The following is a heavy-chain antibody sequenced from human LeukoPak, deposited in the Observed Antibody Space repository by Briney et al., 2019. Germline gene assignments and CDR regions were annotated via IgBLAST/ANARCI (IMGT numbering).Heavy chain of an antibody. CDR1: VCTFSSYF. CDR2: ISYDGSNK. Sequence: PGRSLRLSCAVSVCTFSSYFIHWVRQAPGQGLEWVALISYDGSNKYYADSVKGRFTISRDNSKNTVYLQMNSLRAEDTAVYDCAIQDVGGWYRIDYWGQGTLLTVSS. D-gene: IGHD6-19*01. J-gene: IGHJ4*02. V-gene: IGHV3-30*03. CDR3: AIQDVGGWYRIDY.